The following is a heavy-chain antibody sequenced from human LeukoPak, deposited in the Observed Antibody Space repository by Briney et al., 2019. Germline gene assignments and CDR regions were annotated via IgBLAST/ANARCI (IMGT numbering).Heavy chain of an antibody. CDR2: INGSGGST. D-gene: IGHD2-15*01. Sequence: GGSLTLSWPASAFSFSSYSMRWVRPAPGRGLEWVSSINGSGGSTYYADSVKGRFTICRENSKNTLYLQMNSLRAEDTAVYFCASVVGFGPYWGQGTLVTVSS. J-gene: IGHJ4*02. V-gene: IGHV3-23*01. CDR3: ASVVGFGPY. CDR1: AFSFSSYS.